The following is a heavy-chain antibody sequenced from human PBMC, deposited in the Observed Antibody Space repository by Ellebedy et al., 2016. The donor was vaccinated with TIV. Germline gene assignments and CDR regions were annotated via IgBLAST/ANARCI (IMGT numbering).Heavy chain of an antibody. V-gene: IGHV4-34*01. D-gene: IGHD6-13*01. CDR2: INHSGST. J-gene: IGHJ4*02. CDR1: GSSFNNFY. CDR3: ARTDRGSSSLDY. Sequence: GSLRLSCTVYGSSFNNFYWSWIRQSPGKGLEWIGEINHSGSTNYNPSLKSRVTISVNTAKNQFSLRLRSVSAADTAVYYCARTDRGSSSLDYWGQGTLVTVSS.